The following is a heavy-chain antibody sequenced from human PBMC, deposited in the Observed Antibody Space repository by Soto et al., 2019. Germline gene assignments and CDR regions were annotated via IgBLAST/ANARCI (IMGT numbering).Heavy chain of an antibody. D-gene: IGHD6-13*01. CDR3: ARAWEGRQQLFLPDC. V-gene: IGHV3-7*04. J-gene: IGHJ4*02. Sequence: EVQLVESGGGLVHPGGSLRLSCAASGFAFTSYWMTWVRQAPGKGLEGVANIKQDGSEKYYVDSVKGRFTISRDNAKNSLYLQVNSLRDEDTAVYYCARAWEGRQQLFLPDCWGQGTLVIVSS. CDR2: IKQDGSEK. CDR1: GFAFTSYW.